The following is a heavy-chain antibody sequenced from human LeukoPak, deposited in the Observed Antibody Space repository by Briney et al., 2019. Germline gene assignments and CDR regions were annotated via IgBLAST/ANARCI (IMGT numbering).Heavy chain of an antibody. J-gene: IGHJ4*02. CDR2: ISSSGSTI. V-gene: IGHV3-48*03. Sequence: PGGSLRLSCAASGFTFSSYEMNWVRQAPGKGLEWVSYISSSGSTIYYADSVKGRFTISRDNAKNSLYLQMNGLRAEDTAVYYCARLLSSGWDDFDYWGQGTLVTVSS. CDR1: GFTFSSYE. D-gene: IGHD6-19*01. CDR3: ARLLSSGWDDFDY.